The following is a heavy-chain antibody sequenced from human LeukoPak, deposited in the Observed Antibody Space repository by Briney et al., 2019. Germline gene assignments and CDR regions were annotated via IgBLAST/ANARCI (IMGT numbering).Heavy chain of an antibody. J-gene: IGHJ5*02. Sequence: PGGSLRLSCAASGFTVSSNYMSWVRQAPGKGLEWVSVIYSCGSTYYADSVKGRFTISRDNSKNTLYLQMNSLRAEDAAVYYCARLNLSYYDFWSGYSPWDWFDPWGQGTLVTVSS. CDR2: IYSCGST. V-gene: IGHV3-66*01. CDR3: ARLNLSYYDFWSGYSPWDWFDP. CDR1: GFTVSSNY. D-gene: IGHD3-3*01.